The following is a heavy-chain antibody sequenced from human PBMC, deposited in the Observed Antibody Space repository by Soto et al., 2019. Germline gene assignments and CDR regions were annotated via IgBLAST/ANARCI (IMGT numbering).Heavy chain of an antibody. CDR2: ISGSGGST. D-gene: IGHD2-2*01. J-gene: IGHJ5*02. CDR3: AKDFSSCSSTSCYPNWFDP. Sequence: GGSLRLSCAASGFTFSSYAMSWVRQAPGKGLEWVSAISGSGGSTYYADSVKGRFTISRDNSKNTLYLQMNSLRAEDTAVYYCAKDFSSCSSTSCYPNWFDPWGQGTLVTVSS. V-gene: IGHV3-23*01. CDR1: GFTFSSYA.